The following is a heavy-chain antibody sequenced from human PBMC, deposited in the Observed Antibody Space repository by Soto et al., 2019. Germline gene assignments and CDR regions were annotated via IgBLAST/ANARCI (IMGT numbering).Heavy chain of an antibody. CDR2: IYYSGST. Sequence: SETLSLTCTVSGGSISSYYWSWIRQPPGKGLEWIGYIYYSGSTNYNPSLKSRVTISVDTSKNQFSLKLSSVTAADTAVYYCARASKVYHLGYYYYGMDVWGQGTTVTVPS. CDR3: ARASKVYHLGYYYYGMDV. J-gene: IGHJ6*02. CDR1: GGSISSYY. D-gene: IGHD2-2*01. V-gene: IGHV4-59*01.